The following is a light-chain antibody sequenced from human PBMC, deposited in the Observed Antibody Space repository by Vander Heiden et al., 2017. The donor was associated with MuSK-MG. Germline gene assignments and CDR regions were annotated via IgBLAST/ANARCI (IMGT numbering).Light chain of an antibody. CDR1: HSISSY. CDR2: AAS. CDR3: QQCYSTPLT. Sequence: DIQMTQSPSSLYASVGDKVTITCRASHSISSYLNWYQQKPGKAPKLLIYAASSLQSAVPSRLTGTASGTDFTLTISSLQPEDFATYYCQQCYSTPLTFGPGTKVDLQ. J-gene: IGKJ3*01. V-gene: IGKV1-39*01.